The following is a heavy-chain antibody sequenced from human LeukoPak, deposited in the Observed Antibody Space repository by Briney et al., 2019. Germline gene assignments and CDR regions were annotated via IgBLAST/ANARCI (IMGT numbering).Heavy chain of an antibody. CDR2: IYSGGTT. J-gene: IGHJ6*03. CDR3: AKLPYCSSSSCYTATGYYYYMDV. D-gene: IGHD2-2*02. CDR1: GFTVSTTY. Sequence: GGSLRLSCVASGFTVSTTYMGWVRQAPGKGLEWVSVIYSGGTTYYADSVKGRFTISRDNSKNTLYLQMDSLRVEDTAVYYCAKLPYCSSSSCYTATGYYYYMDVWGKGTTVTVSS. V-gene: IGHV3-53*01.